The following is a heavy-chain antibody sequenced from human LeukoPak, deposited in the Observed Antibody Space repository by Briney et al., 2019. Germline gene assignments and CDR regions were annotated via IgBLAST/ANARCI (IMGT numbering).Heavy chain of an antibody. CDR2: IYYSGST. D-gene: IGHD3-10*01. J-gene: IGHJ3*02. V-gene: IGHV4-59*12. Sequence: SETLSLTCTVSGGSISSYYWSWIRQPPGKGLEWIGYIYYSGSTNYNPSLKSRVTISVDTSKNQFSLKLSSVTAADTAVYYCARSVLWFGEENAFDIWGQGTMVTVSS. CDR3: ARSVLWFGEENAFDI. CDR1: GGSISSYY.